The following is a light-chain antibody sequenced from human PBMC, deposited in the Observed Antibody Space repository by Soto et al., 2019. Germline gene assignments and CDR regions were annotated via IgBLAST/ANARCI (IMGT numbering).Light chain of an antibody. Sequence: QSVLTQPPSVSGAPGQRVTISCTGSSSNIGAGSDVHWYQQLPGTAPRLLIYGNSNRPSGVPDRFSGSKSGTSASLAITGFLAEDEAVYYCQSYDSRMSGYVVFGGGTKLTVL. CDR1: SSNIGAGSD. J-gene: IGLJ2*01. V-gene: IGLV1-40*01. CDR3: QSYDSRMSGYVV. CDR2: GNS.